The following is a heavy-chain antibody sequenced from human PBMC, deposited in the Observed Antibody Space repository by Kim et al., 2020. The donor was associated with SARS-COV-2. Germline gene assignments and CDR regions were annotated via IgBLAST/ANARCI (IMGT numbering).Heavy chain of an antibody. CDR1: GVSINNYY. Sequence: SETLSLTCIVSGVSINNYYWGWIRQTPGKGLEWIGYIHYTGSANYHPSLKGRLTISVDTSKNQFSLKLTSVTDADTAVYYCERGAIDGYNYVAHWGQGTLVTVSS. J-gene: IGHJ4*02. V-gene: IGHV4-59*01. CDR2: IHYTGSA. D-gene: IGHD5-12*01. CDR3: ERGAIDGYNYVAH.